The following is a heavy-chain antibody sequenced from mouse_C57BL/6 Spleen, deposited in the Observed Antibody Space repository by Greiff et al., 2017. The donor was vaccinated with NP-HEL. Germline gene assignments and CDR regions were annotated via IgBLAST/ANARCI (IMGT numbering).Heavy chain of an antibody. CDR2: IYPVSGET. D-gene: IGHD1-1*01. CDR1: GYTFTDHI. CDR3: GREGRYGGAMDY. Sequence: QVQLKESGAELASPGASVTLSCKASGYTFTDHIMNWVKQRPGQGLEWIGRIYPVSGETNYNQKFMGKATFSVDRSSSTVYMVLNGLTSEDPAVYYCGREGRYGGAMDYWGQGTSVTVSS. J-gene: IGHJ4*01. V-gene: IGHV1-11*01.